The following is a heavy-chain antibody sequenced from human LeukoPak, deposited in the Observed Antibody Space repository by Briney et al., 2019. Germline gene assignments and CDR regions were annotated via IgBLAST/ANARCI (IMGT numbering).Heavy chain of an antibody. V-gene: IGHV4-59*01. Sequence: SETLSLTCTVSGVSISSYYWSWIRQPPGKGLEWIGYVFYSGSTNYNPSLKSRVTTSVDTSKNQFSLKLSSVAAADTAVYYCARDTVIRYCSGGNCHYFDLWGQGTLVTVSS. CDR1: GVSISSYY. CDR3: ARDTVIRYCSGGNCHYFDL. D-gene: IGHD2-15*01. J-gene: IGHJ4*02. CDR2: VFYSGST.